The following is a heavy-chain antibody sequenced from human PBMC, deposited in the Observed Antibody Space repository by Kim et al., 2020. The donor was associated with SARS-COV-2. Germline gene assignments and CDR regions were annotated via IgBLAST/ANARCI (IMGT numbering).Heavy chain of an antibody. CDR3: ARHWPPYGNLQLWSTLDY. CDR1: GGSISSSSYY. Sequence: SETLSLTCTVSGGSISSSSYYWGWIRQPPGKGLEWIGSIYYSGSTYYNPSLKSRVTISVDTSKNQFSLKLSSVTAADTAVYYCARHWPPYGNLQLWSTLDYWGQGTLVTVSS. J-gene: IGHJ4*02. V-gene: IGHV4-39*01. D-gene: IGHD5-18*01. CDR2: IYYSGST.